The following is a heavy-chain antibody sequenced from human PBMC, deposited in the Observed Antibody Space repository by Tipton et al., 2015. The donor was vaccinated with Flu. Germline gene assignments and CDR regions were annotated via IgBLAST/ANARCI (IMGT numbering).Heavy chain of an antibody. D-gene: IGHD2-8*02. Sequence: TLSLTCAVYGGSFSSHYWSWIRQPPGKGLEWIGEINPSGSTNYNPSLKSRVIISGDRSKNQFSLKLSSVTAADTAVYYCAREGGYSTGFSRIDTWGQGTLVIVSS. CDR2: INPSGST. V-gene: IGHV4-34*01. CDR3: AREGGYSTGFSRIDT. CDR1: GGSFSSHY. J-gene: IGHJ5*02.